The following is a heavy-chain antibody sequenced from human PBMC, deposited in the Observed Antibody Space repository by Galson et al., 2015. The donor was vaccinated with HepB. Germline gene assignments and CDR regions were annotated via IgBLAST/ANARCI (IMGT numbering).Heavy chain of an antibody. D-gene: IGHD3-22*01. CDR3: ASQSLSSDSPAIDY. Sequence: LSLTCTVSGGSISSGDYYWSWIRQPPGKGLEWIGYIYYSGSTYYNPSLKSRVTISVDTSKNQFSLRLSSVTAADTAVYYCASQSLSSDSPAIDYWGQGTLVTVSS. V-gene: IGHV4-30-4*01. CDR2: IYYSGST. CDR1: GGSISSGDYY. J-gene: IGHJ4*02.